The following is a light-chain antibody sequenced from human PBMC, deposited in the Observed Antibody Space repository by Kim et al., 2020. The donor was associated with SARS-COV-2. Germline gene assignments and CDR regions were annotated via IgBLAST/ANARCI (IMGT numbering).Light chain of an antibody. CDR2: DVT. Sequence: GQSVPISVTGTSRYVGRYNYDSWYQQHPGKAPNLMIYDVTKRPSGVPDRFSGSKSGNTASLTISGLQAEDETDYYCSSYAGSYTWVFGGGTQLTVL. V-gene: IGLV2-11*01. CDR1: SRYVGRYNY. J-gene: IGLJ3*02. CDR3: SSYAGSYTWV.